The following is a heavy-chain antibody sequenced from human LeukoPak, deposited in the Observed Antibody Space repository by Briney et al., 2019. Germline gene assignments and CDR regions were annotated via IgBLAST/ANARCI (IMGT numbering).Heavy chain of an antibody. Sequence: PGGSLRLSCEASGFSLSTYFISRIRQAPGKGLEWVSYITNSGRSTKYADAVKGRFTMSRDNAKQSVYLEMTDLRAEDTAVYYCAREASGYYHGFDAWGQGTRVTVSS. J-gene: IGHJ4*02. D-gene: IGHD3-3*01. CDR2: ITNSGRST. CDR3: AREASGYYHGFDA. CDR1: GFSLSTYF. V-gene: IGHV3-11*04.